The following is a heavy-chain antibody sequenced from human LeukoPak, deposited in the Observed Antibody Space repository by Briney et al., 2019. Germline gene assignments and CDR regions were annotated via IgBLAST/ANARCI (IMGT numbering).Heavy chain of an antibody. J-gene: IGHJ4*02. Sequence: SVKVSCKASGGTFSSYAISWVRQAPGQGLEWMGGIIPIFGTANYAQKFQGRVTITTDESTSTAYMELSSLRSEDTAVYYCARDDGEGIYGGNPGDFFDYWGQGTLVTVSS. V-gene: IGHV1-69*05. CDR2: IIPIFGTA. CDR1: GGTFSSYA. D-gene: IGHD3-16*01. CDR3: ARDDGEGIYGGNPGDFFDY.